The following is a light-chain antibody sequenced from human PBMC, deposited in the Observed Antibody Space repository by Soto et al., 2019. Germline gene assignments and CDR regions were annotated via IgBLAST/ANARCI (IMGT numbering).Light chain of an antibody. V-gene: IGKV1-5*03. CDR3: QHYNSYSYT. J-gene: IGKJ2*01. CDR2: MAS. CDR1: QSIRSW. Sequence: DIQMTQSPSTLSASVGDRVTITCRASQSIRSWLAWYQQKPGKAPKLLTYMASSLETGVSSRFSGSGSGTEFTLTISSLQPDDFATYYYQHYNSYSYTFGQGTKLEIK.